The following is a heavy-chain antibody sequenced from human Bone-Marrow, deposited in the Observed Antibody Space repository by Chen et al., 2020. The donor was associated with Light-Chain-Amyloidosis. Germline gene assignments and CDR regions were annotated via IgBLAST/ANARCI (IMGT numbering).Heavy chain of an antibody. D-gene: IGHD3-10*01. J-gene: IGHJ5*02. CDR2: ISGSGRNT. CDR3: AKSRWPLGWFDP. V-gene: IGHV3-23*01. Sequence: EVHLLESGGNLVRPGGSLRLSCTASGFTFSDFAMTWVRQSPGGRLEWVSTISGSGRNTHFSPPVKGRFTISRDNSQNTLYLQLSSLRADDTAVYYCAKSRWPLGWFDPWGQGTLVTVSS. CDR1: GFTFSDFA.